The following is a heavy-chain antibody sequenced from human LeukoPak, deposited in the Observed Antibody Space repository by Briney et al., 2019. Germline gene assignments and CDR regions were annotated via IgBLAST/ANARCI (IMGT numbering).Heavy chain of an antibody. V-gene: IGHV4-34*01. CDR1: GGSFSGFY. D-gene: IGHD3-10*01. CDR2: INHSGST. CDR3: ARDGTQAYGSGDY. Sequence: SETLSLTCAVYGGSFSGFYWSWIRQPPGNGLEWIGEINHSGSTNYNPSLKSRVTTSVDTSKNQFSLKLSSVTAADTAVYYCARDGTQAYGSGDYWGQGTLVTVSS. J-gene: IGHJ4*02.